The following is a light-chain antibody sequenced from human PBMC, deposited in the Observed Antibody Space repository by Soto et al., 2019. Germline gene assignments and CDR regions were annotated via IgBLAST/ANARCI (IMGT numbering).Light chain of an antibody. Sequence: QSALTQPRSVSGSPGQSVTISCSGTSSDVGGYNHVSWYQHHPDKAPKLIIYDVTKRPSGVPARFSGSKSGNTASLTISGLQAEDGADYHCCSCADSYTFLFGTGTKVTVL. V-gene: IGLV2-11*01. CDR2: DVT. CDR1: SSDVGGYNH. CDR3: CSCADSYTFL. J-gene: IGLJ1*01.